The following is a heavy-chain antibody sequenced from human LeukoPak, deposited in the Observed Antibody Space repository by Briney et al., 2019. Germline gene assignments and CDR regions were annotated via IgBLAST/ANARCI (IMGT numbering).Heavy chain of an antibody. J-gene: IGHJ6*03. CDR3: AKLGGQEVHNYYVAV. CDR1: GFTFSSYA. Sequence: GGSLRLSCAASGFTFSSYAMTWVRQAPGKGLEWVSGIIDNGYITYYANSVRGRFTISRDNSKNTLFLQMNSLRAEDTAVYYCAKLGGQEVHNYYVAVWGKGTTVAVSS. D-gene: IGHD3-16*01. V-gene: IGHV3-23*01. CDR2: IIDNGYIT.